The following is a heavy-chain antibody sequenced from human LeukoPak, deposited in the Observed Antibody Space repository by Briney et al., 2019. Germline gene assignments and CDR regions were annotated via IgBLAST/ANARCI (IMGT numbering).Heavy chain of an antibody. CDR3: AKAGIEQWLVHFDY. V-gene: IGHV1-2*02. D-gene: IGHD6-19*01. CDR1: GGTFSSYA. J-gene: IGHJ4*02. Sequence: PPASVKVSCKASGGTFSSYAISWVRQAPGQGLEWMGWINPNSGGTDYAEKFQDRLTLTRDTSISTAYMELSSLRSDDTALYYCAKAGIEQWLVHFDYWGQGALVTVSS. CDR2: INPNSGGT.